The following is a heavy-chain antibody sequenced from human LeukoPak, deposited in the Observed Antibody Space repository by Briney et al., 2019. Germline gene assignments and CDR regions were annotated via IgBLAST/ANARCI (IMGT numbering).Heavy chain of an antibody. J-gene: IGHJ1*01. V-gene: IGHV1-2*02. CDR2: INPNSGGT. Sequence: ASVKVSCKASGYTFTGYYMHWVRQAPGRGLEWMGWINPNSGGTNYAQKFQGRVTMTRDTSISTAYMELSRLRSDDTAVYYCARGPEVIVVVVQYFQHWGQGTLVTVSS. CDR3: ARGPEVIVVVVQYFQH. D-gene: IGHD3-22*01. CDR1: GYTFTGYY.